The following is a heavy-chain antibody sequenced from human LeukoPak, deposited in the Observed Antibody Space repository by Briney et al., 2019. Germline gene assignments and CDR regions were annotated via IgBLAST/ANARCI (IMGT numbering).Heavy chain of an antibody. Sequence: GGSLRLSCAASGFTFSSYWMHWVRQAPGKGLVWVSRINSDGSSTSYADSVKGRFTISRDNAKNTLYLQMNSLRAEDTAVYYCAREWFGESLGYYGMDVWGQGTTVTVSS. CDR2: INSDGSST. V-gene: IGHV3-74*01. CDR1: GFTFSSYW. D-gene: IGHD3-10*01. CDR3: AREWFGESLGYYGMDV. J-gene: IGHJ6*02.